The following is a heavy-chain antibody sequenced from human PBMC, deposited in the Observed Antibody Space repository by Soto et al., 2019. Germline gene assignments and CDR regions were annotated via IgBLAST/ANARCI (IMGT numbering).Heavy chain of an antibody. Sequence: EVQLVESGGGLVQPGGSLRLSCVDSGFTFSSYWMSWVRQAPVKGLEWVGNIKQDGSEENYVDSVKGRFTISRDNAKNSMYPEMNSLRGEDTAVYDCAGLAASGRGRDVWGEGTTVGV. D-gene: IGHD6-13*01. CDR3: AGLAASGRGRDV. J-gene: IGHJ6*02. V-gene: IGHV3-7*01. CDR2: IKQDGSEE. CDR1: GFTFSSYW.